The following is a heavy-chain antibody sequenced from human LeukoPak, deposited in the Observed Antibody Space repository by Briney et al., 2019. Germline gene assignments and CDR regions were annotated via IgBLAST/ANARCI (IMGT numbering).Heavy chain of an antibody. D-gene: IGHD2-2*02. J-gene: IGHJ1*01. CDR2: IYTSGST. CDR1: GGSISSGTYF. V-gene: IGHV4-61*02. CDR3: ASEVPSSIDYFQH. Sequence: SQTLSLTCTVSGGSISSGTYFWSWIRQPAGKGLEWIGRIYTSGSTNYNPSLKSRVTMSVDTSRNQFSLRLSSVTAADTAVYYCASEVPSSIDYFQHWGQGTLVTVSS.